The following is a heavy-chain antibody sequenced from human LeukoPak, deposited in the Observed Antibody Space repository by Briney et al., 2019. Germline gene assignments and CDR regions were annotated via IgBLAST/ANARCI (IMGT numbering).Heavy chain of an antibody. CDR1: GYTLTELS. CDR3: ARVLHYDSSGYYHHDAFDI. V-gene: IGHV1-24*01. D-gene: IGHD3-22*01. Sequence: ASVKVSCKVSGYTLTELSMHWVRQAPGKGLEWMGGFDPEDGETIYAQKFQGRVTMTEDTSTDTAYMELSSLRSEDTAVYYCARVLHYDSSGYYHHDAFDIWGQGTVVTVSS. J-gene: IGHJ3*02. CDR2: FDPEDGET.